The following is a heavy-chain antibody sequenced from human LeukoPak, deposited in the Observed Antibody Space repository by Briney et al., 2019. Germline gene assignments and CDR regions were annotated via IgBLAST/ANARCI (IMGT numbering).Heavy chain of an antibody. D-gene: IGHD2-15*01. CDR2: IYYSGST. CDR1: GGSIRSYY. J-gene: IGHJ1*01. CDR3: ARDARYCSGGSCSRTGPFQH. V-gene: IGHV4-59*01. Sequence: SETLSLTCTLSGGSIRSYYWSCIRDPPGGGVECIGYIYYSGSTNYNPPLKSRVTISVDTSKNQFSLKLSSVTAADTAVYYCARDARYCSGGSCSRTGPFQHWGQGTLVTVSS.